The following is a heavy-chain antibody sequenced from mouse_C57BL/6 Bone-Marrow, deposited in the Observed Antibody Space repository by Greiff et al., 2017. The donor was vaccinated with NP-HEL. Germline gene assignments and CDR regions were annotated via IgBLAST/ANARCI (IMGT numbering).Heavy chain of an antibody. CDR3: AKNHRSRGYWAY. CDR1: GFSLTSYG. Sequence: QVQLKESGPGLVQPSQSLSITCTVSGFSLTSYGVHWVRQSPGKGLAWLGVIWRGGSTDYNAAFMSRLSITKDNSKSQVFFKMNSLQADDTAIYYGAKNHRSRGYWAYWGQGTLVTVSA. V-gene: IGHV2-5*01. CDR2: IWRGGST. J-gene: IGHJ3*01. D-gene: IGHD3-1*01.